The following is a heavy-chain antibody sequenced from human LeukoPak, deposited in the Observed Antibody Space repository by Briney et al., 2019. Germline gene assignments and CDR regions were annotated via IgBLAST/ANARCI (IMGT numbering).Heavy chain of an antibody. CDR2: ITGSGDRT. V-gene: IGHV3-23*01. CDR1: GFTFTTYA. D-gene: IGHD1-14*01. CDR3: ARGAGAKSFDY. Sequence: GGSLRLSCTASGFTFTTYAMSWVRRAPGKGLEWVSSITGSGDRTYFADSVKGRFTISRDNSENTLYLQTNSLRTEDTAVYYCARGAGAKSFDYWGQGTLVTVSS. J-gene: IGHJ4*02.